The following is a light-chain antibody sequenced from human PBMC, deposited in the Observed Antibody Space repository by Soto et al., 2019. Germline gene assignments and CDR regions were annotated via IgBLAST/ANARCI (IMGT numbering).Light chain of an antibody. V-gene: IGLV1-51*01. Sequence: QSVLTQPPSVSAAPGQKVTISCSGSSSNIGNNDVSWYQQFPGTAPKLLIYDNYKRPSGIPDRFSGSKSGTSATLGISGLQTWDEADYYCGTWDSSLRGLFGGGTKLTVL. CDR3: GTWDSSLRGL. J-gene: IGLJ2*01. CDR1: SSNIGNND. CDR2: DNY.